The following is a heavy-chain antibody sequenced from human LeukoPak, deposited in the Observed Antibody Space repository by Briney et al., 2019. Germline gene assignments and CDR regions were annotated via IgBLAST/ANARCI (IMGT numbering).Heavy chain of an antibody. V-gene: IGHV1-18*01. J-gene: IGHJ5*02. CDR2: ISAYNGNT. CDR1: GYTFTSYG. CDR3: ARVSLTYYDSSGYYGGDWFDP. D-gene: IGHD3-22*01. Sequence: ASVKVSCKASGYTFTSYGFSWVRQAPGQGLEWMGWISAYNGNTNYAQKFQGRVTMTTDTSTSTAYMELRSLRSDDTAVYYCARVSLTYYDSSGYYGGDWFDPWGQGTLVTVSS.